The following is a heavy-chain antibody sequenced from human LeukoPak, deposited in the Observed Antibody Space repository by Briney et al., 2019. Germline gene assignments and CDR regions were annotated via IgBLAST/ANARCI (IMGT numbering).Heavy chain of an antibody. V-gene: IGHV4-39*07. CDR3: AREGSAGQNWFDP. J-gene: IGHJ5*02. D-gene: IGHD3-10*01. Sequence: WVRQAPGKGLEWIGSIYYSGSTYYNPSLKSRVTISVDTSKNQFSLKLSSVTAADTAVYYCAREGSAGQNWFDPWGQGTLVTVSS. CDR2: IYYSGST.